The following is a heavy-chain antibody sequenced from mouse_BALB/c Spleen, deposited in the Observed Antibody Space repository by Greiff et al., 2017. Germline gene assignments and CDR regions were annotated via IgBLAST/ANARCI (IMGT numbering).Heavy chain of an antibody. CDR1: GFTFTDYY. CDR3: ARGPTGYAMDY. CDR2: IRNKANGYTT. J-gene: IGHJ4*01. Sequence: DVHLVESGGGLVQPGGSLRLSCATSGFTFTDYYMSWVRQPPGKALEWLGFIRNKANGYTTEYSASVKGRFTISRDNSQSILYLQMNTLRAEDSATYYCARGPTGYAMDYWGQGTSVTVSS. V-gene: IGHV7-3*02.